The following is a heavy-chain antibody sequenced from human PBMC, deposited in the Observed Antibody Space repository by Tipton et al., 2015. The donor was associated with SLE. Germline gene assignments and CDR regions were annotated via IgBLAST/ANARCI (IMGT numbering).Heavy chain of an antibody. Sequence: TLSLTCAVYGGSFSDYYWSWIRQPPGKGLEWIGEINHSGSTNYNPSLKSRVTISVDTSKNQFSLKLSSVTAADTAVYYCARGLLYSSTHYYYYYMDVWGKGTTVTVSS. CDR3: ARGLLYSSTHYYYYYMDV. D-gene: IGHD6-13*01. J-gene: IGHJ6*03. V-gene: IGHV4-34*01. CDR2: INHSGST. CDR1: GGSFSDYY.